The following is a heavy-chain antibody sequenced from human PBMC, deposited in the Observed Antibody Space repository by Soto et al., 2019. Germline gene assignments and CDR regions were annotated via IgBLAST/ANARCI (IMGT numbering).Heavy chain of an antibody. D-gene: IGHD2-2*02. CDR1: GDSVSSNSAA. CDR2: TYYRSKWYN. Sequence: PSQTLSLTCAISGDSVSSNSAAWNWIRQSPSRGLEWLGRTYYRSKWYNDYAVSVKSRITINPDTSKNQFSLQLNSVTPEDTAVYYCARGLFCTSTSCYTHFDYWGQGTLVTVSS. J-gene: IGHJ4*02. CDR3: ARGLFCTSTSCYTHFDY. V-gene: IGHV6-1*01.